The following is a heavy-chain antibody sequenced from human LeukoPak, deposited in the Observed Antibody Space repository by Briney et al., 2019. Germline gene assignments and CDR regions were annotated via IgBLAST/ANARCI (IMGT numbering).Heavy chain of an antibody. J-gene: IGHJ4*02. CDR3: ARLRDDSSGPYTFDY. CDR2: IDWDDDK. Sequence: SGPALVKPTQTLTLTCTFSGFSLSTSGRCVSWIRQPPGKALEWLARIDWDDDKYYSTSRKTRLTISKNTSKTQVVLTMPNMDPVHTAPYSCARLRDDSSGPYTFDYWGQGTLVTVSS. CDR1: GFSLSTSGRC. D-gene: IGHD3-22*01. V-gene: IGHV2-70*11.